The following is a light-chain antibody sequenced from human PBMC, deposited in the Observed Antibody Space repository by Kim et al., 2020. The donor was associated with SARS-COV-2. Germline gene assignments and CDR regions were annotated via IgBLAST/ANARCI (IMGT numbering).Light chain of an antibody. V-gene: IGLV1-40*01. CDR3: QSYDSSLSGVV. CDR2: GNS. Sequence: RRVTISCTGSSSNIGAGYDVHWYQQLPGTAPKLLIYGNSNRPSGVPDRFSGSKSGTSASLAITGLQAEDEADYYCQSYDSSLSGVVFGGGTKLTVL. J-gene: IGLJ2*01. CDR1: SSNIGAGYD.